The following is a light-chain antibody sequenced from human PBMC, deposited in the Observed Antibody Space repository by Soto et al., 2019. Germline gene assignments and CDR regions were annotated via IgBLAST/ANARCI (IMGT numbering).Light chain of an antibody. CDR3: QQYGSSPTWT. J-gene: IGKJ1*01. CDR2: GAS. CDR1: QSVSNNY. Sequence: EIVLTQSPCTLSLSPGERATLSCRAIQSVSNNYLAWYQQKPGQAPRLLIYGASNRATGIPDRFSGSGSGTDFTLTISRLEPEDFAVYYCQQYGSSPTWTFGQGTKVDI. V-gene: IGKV3-20*01.